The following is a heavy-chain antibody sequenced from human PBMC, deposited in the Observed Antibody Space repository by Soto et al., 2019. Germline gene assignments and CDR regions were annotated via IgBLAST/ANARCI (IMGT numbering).Heavy chain of an antibody. J-gene: IGHJ4*02. CDR1: GFTFSNAW. Sequence: GGSLILSCAASGFTFSNAWMSWVRQAPGKGLEWVGRIKSKADGGTTDYAAPVKGRFTISRDDSKNTLYLQMNSLKTEDTAVYYCTTDRPHLLAHTYYFDYWGQGTLVTVS. V-gene: IGHV3-15*01. D-gene: IGHD2-21*01. CDR3: TTDRPHLLAHTYYFDY. CDR2: IKSKADGGTT.